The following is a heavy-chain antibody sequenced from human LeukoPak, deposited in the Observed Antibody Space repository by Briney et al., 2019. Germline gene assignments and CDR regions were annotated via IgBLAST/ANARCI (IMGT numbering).Heavy chain of an antibody. CDR1: GFTFSSYA. Sequence: GGSLRLSCAASGFTFSSYAMHWVRQAPGKGLEWVAVISYDGSNKYYADSVKGRLTISRDNAKNSLYLQMNSLRAEDTAVYYCARRGYSSGWNRFDYWGQGTLVTVSS. V-gene: IGHV3-30*04. CDR3: ARRGYSSGWNRFDY. J-gene: IGHJ4*02. CDR2: ISYDGSNK. D-gene: IGHD6-25*01.